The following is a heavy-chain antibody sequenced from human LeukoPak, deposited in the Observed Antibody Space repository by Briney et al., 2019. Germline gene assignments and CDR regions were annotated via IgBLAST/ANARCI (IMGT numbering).Heavy chain of an antibody. CDR1: GGSFSGYY. V-gene: IGHV4-34*01. CDR3: AYTIFGVVIIDY. J-gene: IGHJ4*02. D-gene: IGHD3-3*01. CDR2: IDHSGST. Sequence: SETLSLTCAVYGGSFSGYYWSWIRQPPGKGLEWIGEIDHSGSTNYNPSLKSRVTISVDTSKNQFSLKLSSVTAADTAVYYCAYTIFGVVIIDYWGQGTLVTVSS.